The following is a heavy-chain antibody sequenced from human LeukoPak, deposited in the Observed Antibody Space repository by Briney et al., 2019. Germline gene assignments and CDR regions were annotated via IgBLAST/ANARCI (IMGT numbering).Heavy chain of an antibody. CDR3: ARDELIYCSSTSCYTADY. CDR1: GFTFSSYA. CDR2: ISGSGGST. V-gene: IGHV3-23*01. Sequence: GGSLRLSCAASGFTFSSYAMSWVRQAPGKGLEWVSAISGSGGSTYYADSVKGRFTISRDNSKNTLYLQMNSLRAEDTAVYYCARDELIYCSSTSCYTADYWGQGTLVTVSS. D-gene: IGHD2-2*02. J-gene: IGHJ4*02.